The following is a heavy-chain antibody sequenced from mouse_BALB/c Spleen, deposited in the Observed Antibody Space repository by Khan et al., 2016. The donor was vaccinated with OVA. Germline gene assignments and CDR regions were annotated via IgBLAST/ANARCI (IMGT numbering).Heavy chain of an antibody. CDR1: GYTCSTYW. CDR3: GRDSNDY. J-gene: IGHJ2*01. CDR2: INPSSGYT. Sequence: QVQLKESGAELTKPGASVKMSCKASGYTCSTYWIPWVKQRLGQGLEWIGYINPSSGYTYYNQRFNDKATLTADKSSSTAYMQLSSLTYEDSAVYYCGRDSNDYWGQGTTLTVSS. V-gene: IGHV1-7*01.